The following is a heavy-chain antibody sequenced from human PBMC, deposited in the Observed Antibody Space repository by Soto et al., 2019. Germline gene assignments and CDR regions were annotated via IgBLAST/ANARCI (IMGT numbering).Heavy chain of an antibody. CDR2: VKSDGTSI. Sequence: EVQLVESGGDLVQPGGSLRLSCADSGFTFGTHWMDWVRQAPGKGLVWVSRVKSDGTSISYADSVKGRFTISRDSAKNMLYLQMNSLRVEDTAVYYCASFSGRGGYWGQGTLVTVSS. CDR1: GFTFGTHW. CDR3: ASFSGRGGY. D-gene: IGHD6-25*01. V-gene: IGHV3-74*01. J-gene: IGHJ4*02.